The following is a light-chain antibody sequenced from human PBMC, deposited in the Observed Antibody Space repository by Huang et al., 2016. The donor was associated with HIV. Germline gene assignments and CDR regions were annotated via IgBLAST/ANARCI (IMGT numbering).Light chain of an antibody. J-gene: IGKJ5*01. CDR3: QQYNDWPPT. Sequence: EIVMTQSPATLSVSPGERATLSCRASQSVKSSALYQQKPGQAPRLLIYGASTRATGVPARFSGSGSGTEFTLTISSLQTEDFAVYYCQQYNDWPPTFGQGTRLEIK. CDR2: GAS. CDR1: QSVKS. V-gene: IGKV3-15*01.